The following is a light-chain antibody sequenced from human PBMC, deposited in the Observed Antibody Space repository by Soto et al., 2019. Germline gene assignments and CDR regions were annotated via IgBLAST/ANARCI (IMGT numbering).Light chain of an antibody. V-gene: IGKV3-15*01. CDR2: GAS. Sequence: EMVMTQSPATLSVSPGERATLSCRASQSVGSNLAWYQQKPGQAPTLLIYGASTRATGVPARFSGSGSGAEFTLTISGLQSADFAVYYCQQYNKGRTFGQGTKVEIK. J-gene: IGKJ1*01. CDR1: QSVGSN. CDR3: QQYNKGRT.